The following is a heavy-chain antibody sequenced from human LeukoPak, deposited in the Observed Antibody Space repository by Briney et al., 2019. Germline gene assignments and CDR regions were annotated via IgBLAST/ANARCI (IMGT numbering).Heavy chain of an antibody. CDR3: VRDRSRLIY. Sequence: GGSLRLSCAVSGFTFSSFWMSWVRQAPGKGLEWVAAIKEDGSEKNYVDSVKGRFTISRDNAKNSLFLKMNSLRPEDTAVYYCVRDRSRLIYWGQGTQVTVSS. CDR2: IKEDGSEK. CDR1: GFTFSSFW. J-gene: IGHJ4*02. V-gene: IGHV3-7*01. D-gene: IGHD2-21*01.